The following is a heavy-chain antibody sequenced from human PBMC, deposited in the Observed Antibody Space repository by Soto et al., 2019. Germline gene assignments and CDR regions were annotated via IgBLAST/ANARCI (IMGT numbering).Heavy chain of an antibody. CDR1: GFTFSNAW. D-gene: IGHD6-13*01. CDR3: TTAILAARTYGMDV. Sequence: RGSLRLSCAASGFTFSNAWMNWVRQAPGKGLEWVGRIKSKTDGGTTDYAAPVKGRFTISRDDSKNTLYLQMNSLKTEDTAVYYCTTAILAARTYGMDVWGQGTTVTVSS. CDR2: IKSKTDGGTT. J-gene: IGHJ6*02. V-gene: IGHV3-15*07.